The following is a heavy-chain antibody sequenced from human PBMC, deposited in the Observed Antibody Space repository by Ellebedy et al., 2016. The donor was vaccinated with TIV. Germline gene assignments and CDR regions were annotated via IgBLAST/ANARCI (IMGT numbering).Heavy chain of an antibody. V-gene: IGHV3-23*01. CDR3: ARIPTTVTKPSEVYFDN. D-gene: IGHD4-11*01. CDR2: LTAAGDST. Sequence: GGSLRLXXVASGFTFSNYAMSWVRQAPGKGLEWVSGLTAAGDSTYYIDSVKGRFTISRDNSKNTLYLQMNSLRADDTAVYYCARIPTTVTKPSEVYFDNWGQGTLVTVSS. CDR1: GFTFSNYA. J-gene: IGHJ4*02.